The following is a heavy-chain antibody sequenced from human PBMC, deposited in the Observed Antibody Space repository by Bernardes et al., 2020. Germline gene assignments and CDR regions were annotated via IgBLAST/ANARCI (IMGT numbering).Heavy chain of an antibody. V-gene: IGHV3-21*01. Sequence: GGSLRLSCAASGFTFSSYSMKWVRQAPGKGLEWVSSISSSSSYIYYADSVKGRFTISRDNAKNSLSLQMNSLRAEDTAVYYCASNNRDRDWFDPWGQGTLVTVSS. CDR3: ASNNRDRDWFDP. J-gene: IGHJ5*02. CDR2: ISSSSSYI. CDR1: GFTFSSYS.